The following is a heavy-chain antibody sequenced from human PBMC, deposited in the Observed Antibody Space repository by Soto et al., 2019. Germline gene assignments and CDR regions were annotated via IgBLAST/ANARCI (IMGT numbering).Heavy chain of an antibody. D-gene: IGHD2-2*01. CDR2: ISASGGST. Sequence: VQLLESGGGLVQPGGSLRLSCAASGFTFSSYAMSWVRQAPGKGLEWVSAISASGGSTYYADSVKGRFTISRDNSQNTLHLQMHSLRAEDTAVYYCAKDIVVVPAAGDAFDLWGQGTMVAVSS. CDR1: GFTFSSYA. V-gene: IGHV3-23*01. CDR3: AKDIVVVPAAGDAFDL. J-gene: IGHJ3*01.